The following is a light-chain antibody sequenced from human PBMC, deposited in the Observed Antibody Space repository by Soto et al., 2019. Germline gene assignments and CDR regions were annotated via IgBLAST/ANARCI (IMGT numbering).Light chain of an antibody. J-gene: IGKJ1*01. CDR1: QSISTW. V-gene: IGKV1-5*03. CDR2: KAS. CDR3: QQYNTYSRT. Sequence: DIQMTQSPSTLSASVGDRVTITCRASQSISTWLAWYQQKPGKAPKLLIYKASSLESGVPSRFSGSGSGTEFTLTINGLQPDDFATYYCQQYNTYSRTFGQGTKVDIK.